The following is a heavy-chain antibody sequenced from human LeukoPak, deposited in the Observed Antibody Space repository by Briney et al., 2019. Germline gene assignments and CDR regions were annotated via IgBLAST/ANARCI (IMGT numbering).Heavy chain of an antibody. J-gene: IGHJ3*02. CDR3: AREGGYGVGEAFDI. V-gene: IGHV3-21*01. CDR1: RFTFGTYA. CDR2: IGGSSSSI. D-gene: IGHD4-17*01. Sequence: GGSLRLSCAASRFTFGTYAMNWVRQAPGKGLEWVSSIGGSSSSIYYADSVKGRFTISRDNAKNSLYLQMNSLRAEDTAVYYCAREGGYGVGEAFDIWGQGTMVTVSS.